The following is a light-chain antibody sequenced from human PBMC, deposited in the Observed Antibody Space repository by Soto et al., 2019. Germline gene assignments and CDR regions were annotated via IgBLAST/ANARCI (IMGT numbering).Light chain of an antibody. J-gene: IGLJ1*01. V-gene: IGLV2-14*01. CDR2: EVT. CDR1: ISDVGDYNY. Sequence: QSALTQPASVSGSPGQSITISCTGTISDVGDYNYVSWYQQHPAKAPKLLIFEVTNRPSGVSNRFSGSKSGNMASLTISGLQAEDEADYSCSSYTSSNTLVFGHGTKVTVL. CDR3: SSYTSSNTLV.